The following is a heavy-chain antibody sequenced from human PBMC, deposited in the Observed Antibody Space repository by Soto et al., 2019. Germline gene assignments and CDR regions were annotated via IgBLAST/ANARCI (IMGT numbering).Heavy chain of an antibody. V-gene: IGHV4-59*02. CDR3: ARELDYDQGMDF. J-gene: IGHJ6*02. Sequence: XESLSVPCTVSYGSVSSYYWSWIRQPPGKGLDRIAYLHYTESANYNPSLKSRVTTSVDMSKNQFSLRLSSVTAADTAVYYCARELDYDQGMDFWGQGTTVTLSS. CDR1: YGSVSSYY. CDR2: LHYTESA.